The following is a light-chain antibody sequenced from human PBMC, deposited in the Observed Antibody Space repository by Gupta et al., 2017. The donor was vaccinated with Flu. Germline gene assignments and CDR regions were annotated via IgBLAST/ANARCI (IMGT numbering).Light chain of an antibody. CDR2: EDR. J-gene: IGLJ2*01. V-gene: IGLV6-57*01. CDR1: SGTIVSNY. Sequence: FLLPQPHSVSGSPGRTVVISCTRSSGTIVSNYVQWFHQRPGTSPKTVIFEDRRRPSGVPDRFSGSIDSSSNSASLTISGLKTEDEADYYCQSYDSSNHLIFGGGT. CDR3: QSYDSSNHLI.